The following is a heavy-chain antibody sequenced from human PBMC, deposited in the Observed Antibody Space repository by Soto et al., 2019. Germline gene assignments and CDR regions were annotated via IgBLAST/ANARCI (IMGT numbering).Heavy chain of an antibody. V-gene: IGHV1-69*01. Sequence: QVQLVQSGAEVKKPGSSVKVSCKASGGTFGSYAISWVRQAPGQGLEWMGGIIPIPGTANYAQKLQGRDTIAADESTSTAYMELSSLRSEDTAVYYCARSQGSSTSLEIYYYYYYGMDVWGQGTTVTVSS. J-gene: IGHJ6*02. CDR1: GGTFGSYA. CDR2: IIPIPGTA. CDR3: ARSQGSSTSLEIYYYYYYGMDV. D-gene: IGHD2-2*01.